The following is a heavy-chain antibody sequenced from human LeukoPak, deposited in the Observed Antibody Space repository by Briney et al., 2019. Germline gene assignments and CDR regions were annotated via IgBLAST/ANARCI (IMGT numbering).Heavy chain of an antibody. CDR1: GGSVTSTNW. V-gene: IGHV4-4*02. Sequence: SGTLSLTCGVSGGSVTSTNWWTWVHQPPGKRLEWIGEIHLDGRTNYNPSLKSRLTMSVDLSENHISLKLTSVTAADTAVYYCAREGGFYRPLDYSGQGTLVTVSS. J-gene: IGHJ4*02. CDR2: IHLDGRT. D-gene: IGHD3-3*01. CDR3: AREGGFYRPLDY.